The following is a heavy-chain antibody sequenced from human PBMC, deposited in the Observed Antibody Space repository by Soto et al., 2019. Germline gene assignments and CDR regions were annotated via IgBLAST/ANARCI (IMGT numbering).Heavy chain of an antibody. Sequence: GGSLRLSCAASGFTFSNYAMSWVRQAPGKGLEWVSSITPSGSGTYYADSVKGRFTISRDNSKDTLYLQMNSLRAEDTATYYCPRGSFGPDSWGQGTPVTVSS. V-gene: IGHV3-23*01. CDR2: ITPSGSGT. CDR3: PRGSFGPDS. D-gene: IGHD3-10*01. CDR1: GFTFSNYA. J-gene: IGHJ4*02.